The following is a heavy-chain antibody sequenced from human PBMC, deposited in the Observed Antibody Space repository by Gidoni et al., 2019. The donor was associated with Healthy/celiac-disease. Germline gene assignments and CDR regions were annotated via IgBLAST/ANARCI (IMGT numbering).Heavy chain of an antibody. CDR2: IYYSGST. J-gene: IGHJ5*02. D-gene: IGHD6-13*01. CDR3: ASHLRAAAGRGDWFDP. Sequence: QLQLQESGPGLVKPSETLSLTCTVYGGSISSSSYYWGWIRQPPGKGLEWIGSIYYSGSTYYNPSLKRRVTISVDTSKNQFSLKLSSVTAADTAVYYCASHLRAAAGRGDWFDPWGQGTLVTVSS. CDR1: GGSISSSSYY. V-gene: IGHV4-39*01.